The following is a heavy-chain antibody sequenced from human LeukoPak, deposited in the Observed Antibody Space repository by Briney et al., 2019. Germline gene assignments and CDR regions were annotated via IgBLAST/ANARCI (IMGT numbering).Heavy chain of an antibody. V-gene: IGHV4-31*03. J-gene: IGHJ4*02. D-gene: IGHD4-17*01. CDR3: ARSAQTVTTFPLDY. CDR1: GGSVSSGGYY. CDR2: IYYSGST. Sequence: SETLSLTCTVSGGSVSSGGYYWSWIRQHPGQGLEWIGYIYYSGSTYYNPSLQSRVTISVDTSKNQFSLKLSSVTAADTAVYYCARSAQTVTTFPLDYWGQGTLVTVSS.